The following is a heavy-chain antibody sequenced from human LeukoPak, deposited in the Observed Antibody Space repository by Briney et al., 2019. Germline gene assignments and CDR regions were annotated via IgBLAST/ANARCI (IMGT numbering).Heavy chain of an antibody. J-gene: IGHJ3*02. V-gene: IGHV1-8*01. Sequence: ASVKVSCKASGYTFTSYDINWVRQATGQGLEWMGWMNPNSGNTGYAQKFQGRVTMTRNISISTAYMELSSLRSEDTAVYYCARGQDYVTAFDIWGQGTMVTVSS. CDR3: ARGQDYVTAFDI. D-gene: IGHD4-17*01. CDR1: GYTFTSYD. CDR2: MNPNSGNT.